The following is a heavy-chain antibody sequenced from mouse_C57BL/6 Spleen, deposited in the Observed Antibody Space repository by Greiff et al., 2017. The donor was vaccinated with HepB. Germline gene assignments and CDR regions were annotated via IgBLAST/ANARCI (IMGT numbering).Heavy chain of an antibody. CDR3: ARGGYGNYGYYAMDY. J-gene: IGHJ4*01. Sequence: VQLKQSGPELVKPGASVKISCKASGYSFTGYYMNWVKQSPEKSLEWIGEINPSTGGTTYNQKFKAKATLTVDKSSSTAYMQLKSLTSEDSAVYYCARGGYGNYGYYAMDYWGQGTSVTVSS. CDR1: GYSFTGYY. CDR2: INPSTGGT. D-gene: IGHD2-10*02. V-gene: IGHV1-42*01.